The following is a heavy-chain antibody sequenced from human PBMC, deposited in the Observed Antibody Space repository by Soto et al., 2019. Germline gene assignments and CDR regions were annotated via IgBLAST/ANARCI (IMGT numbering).Heavy chain of an antibody. V-gene: IGHV4-61*05. CDR1: GGSISSSSYS. CDR2: IYYSGST. D-gene: IGHD2-21*01. J-gene: IGHJ4*02. CDR3: ARVWGYYFDY. Sequence: TSETLSLTCSVSGGSISSSSYSWGWIRQPPGKGLEWIGYIYYSGSTNYNPSLKSRVTISVDTSKNQFSLKLSSVTAADTAVYYCARVWGYYFDYWGQGTLVTVSS.